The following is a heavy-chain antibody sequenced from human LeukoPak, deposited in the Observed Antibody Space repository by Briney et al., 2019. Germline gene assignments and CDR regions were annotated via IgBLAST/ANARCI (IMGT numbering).Heavy chain of an antibody. CDR3: ARGATAYYFDY. Sequence: SETLSLACTVSGGSVSGGSYYWSWIRQPPGKGLEWIGYIYYSGSTIYNPSLKSRVTISVDTSKNQFSLKLSSVTAADTAVYYCARGATAYYFDYWGQGTLVTVSS. V-gene: IGHV4-61*01. CDR1: GGSVSGGSYY. CDR2: IYYSGST. J-gene: IGHJ4*02.